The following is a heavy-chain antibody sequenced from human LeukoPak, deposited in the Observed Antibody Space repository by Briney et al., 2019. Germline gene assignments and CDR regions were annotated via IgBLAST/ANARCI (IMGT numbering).Heavy chain of an antibody. CDR1: GFIFTSYA. Sequence: GGSLRLSCAASGFIFTSYAMSWVRQAPGKGLEWVSAISGSGHSTYHADSVKGRFTISRDNSKNTLYLHMSSLRAEDTAVYYCAKGLSGDFDYWGPGTLVTVSS. CDR2: ISGSGHST. V-gene: IGHV3-23*01. CDR3: AKGLSGDFDY. D-gene: IGHD5-24*01. J-gene: IGHJ4*02.